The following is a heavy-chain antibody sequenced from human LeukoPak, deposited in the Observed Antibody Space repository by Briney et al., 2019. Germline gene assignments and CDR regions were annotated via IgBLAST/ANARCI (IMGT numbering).Heavy chain of an antibody. V-gene: IGHV3-23*01. CDR2: IVGSGANT. CDR1: GFIFSNYA. D-gene: IGHD3-9*01. J-gene: IGHJ4*02. Sequence: GGSLRLSCAASGFIFSNYAMSWARHAPGKGLGWVSAIVGSGANTYYADSVKGRFTISRDNPRNTLYLQMNSLRAEDTAVYYCAKWGDYDVLTGYYDPDNWGQGTLVTVSS. CDR3: AKWGDYDVLTGYYDPDN.